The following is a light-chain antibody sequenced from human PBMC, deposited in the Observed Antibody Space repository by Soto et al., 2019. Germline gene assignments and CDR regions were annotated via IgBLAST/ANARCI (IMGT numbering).Light chain of an antibody. V-gene: IGLV2-14*01. CDR3: GSYTTSSTLV. J-gene: IGLJ2*01. CDR2: DVT. Sequence: QSALTQPASVSASPGQSITISCTGTSTDIGGFDSVSWYQQHPGKAPKLMIYDVTDRPSGVSNRFSGSTSGDTASLTISGLQAEDEADYYCGSYTTSSTLVFGGGTKLTVL. CDR1: STDIGGFDS.